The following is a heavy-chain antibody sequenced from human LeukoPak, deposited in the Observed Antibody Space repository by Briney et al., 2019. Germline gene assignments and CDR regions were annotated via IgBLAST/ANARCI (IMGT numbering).Heavy chain of an antibody. CDR2: IPYDGSNK. V-gene: IGHV3-30-3*01. Sequence: GRSLRLPCAASGFTFGSYAMHWVRQAPGKGLEWVALIPYDGSNKYYADSVKDRFTISRDNSKNTLYLQMNSLRAEDTAVYYCAREYYSDNSGYSPDFDYWGQGSLVTVSS. J-gene: IGHJ4*02. CDR3: AREYYSDNSGYSPDFDY. D-gene: IGHD3-22*01. CDR1: GFTFGSYA.